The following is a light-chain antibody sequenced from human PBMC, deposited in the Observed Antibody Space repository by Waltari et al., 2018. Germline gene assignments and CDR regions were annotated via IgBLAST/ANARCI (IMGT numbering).Light chain of an antibody. Sequence: QTVVTQEPSFSVSPGGTVTLTCGLSSGSGSTNYYPSWYQQTPGQAPRTLIYSTNTRSSGVPDRFSGSILGNKAALTITGAQADDESDYYCVLYMGSGISQFGGGTKLTVL. CDR2: STN. J-gene: IGLJ2*01. CDR3: VLYMGSGISQ. V-gene: IGLV8-61*01. CDR1: SGSGSTNYY.